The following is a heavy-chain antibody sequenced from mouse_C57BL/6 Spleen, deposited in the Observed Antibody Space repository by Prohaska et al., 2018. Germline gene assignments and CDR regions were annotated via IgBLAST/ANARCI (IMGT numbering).Heavy chain of an antibody. D-gene: IGHD1-1*01. J-gene: IGHJ2*01. V-gene: IGHV1-72*01. CDR1: GYTFTSYW. Sequence: QVQLQHPGAELVKPGASVKLSCKASGYTFTSYWMHWVKQRPGRGLDWIGRIDPNSGGNKYNEKLKSKATRTVDKPSSTAYMQLSSLTAEDAAVYYSASDYGSRYGYWGQGTTLTVSS. CDR2: IDPNSGGN. CDR3: ASDYGSRYGY.